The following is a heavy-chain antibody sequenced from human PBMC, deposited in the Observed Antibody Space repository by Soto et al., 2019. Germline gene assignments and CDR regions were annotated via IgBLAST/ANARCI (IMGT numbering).Heavy chain of an antibody. CDR2: INHSGST. CDR1: GGPFSDYY. Sequence: SDTLSLTCAVYGGPFSDYYWSWIRQPPGKGLEWIGEINHSGSTNYNPSLKSRVTISVDTSKNQFSLKLSSVTAADTAVYYCARGRTAIAWGQGTLVTVSS. J-gene: IGHJ5*02. CDR3: ARGRTAIA. D-gene: IGHD5-18*01. V-gene: IGHV4-34*01.